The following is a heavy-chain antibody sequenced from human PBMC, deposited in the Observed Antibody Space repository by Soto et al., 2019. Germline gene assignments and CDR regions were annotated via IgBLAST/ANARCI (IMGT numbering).Heavy chain of an antibody. CDR2: IKEDGSEK. CDR1: GFTFSNYW. Sequence: EVQLVESGGGLVQPGGSLRLSCAASGFTFSNYWMSWVGQSPGKGLEWVANIKEDGSEKYYVDSVKGRFTISRDNAKNSLYLQMNSLRAEDTAVYYCAARRRTDYGDYWGQGTLLTVSS. J-gene: IGHJ4*02. CDR3: AARRRTDYGDY. V-gene: IGHV3-7*01. D-gene: IGHD1-1*01.